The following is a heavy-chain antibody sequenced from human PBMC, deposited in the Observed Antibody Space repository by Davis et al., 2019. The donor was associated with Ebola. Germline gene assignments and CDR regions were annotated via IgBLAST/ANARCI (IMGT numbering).Heavy chain of an antibody. CDR2: INPSGGST. Sequence: ASVKVSCKASGYTFTGYYMHWVRQAPGQGLEWMGIINPSGGSTSYAQKFQGRVTMTRDTSTSTVYMELSSLRSEDTAVYYCARDLNWVEDFWSGYYKAYYYGMDVWGQGTTVTVSS. V-gene: IGHV1-46*01. CDR3: ARDLNWVEDFWSGYYKAYYYGMDV. D-gene: IGHD3-3*01. J-gene: IGHJ6*02. CDR1: GYTFTGYY.